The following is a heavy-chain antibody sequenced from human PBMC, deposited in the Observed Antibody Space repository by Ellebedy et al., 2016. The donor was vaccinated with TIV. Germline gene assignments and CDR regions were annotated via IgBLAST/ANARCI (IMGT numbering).Heavy chain of an antibody. D-gene: IGHD3-16*02. Sequence: SETLSLXXAVYGGSFSGYYWSWIRQPPGKGLEWIGEINHSGSTNYNPSLKSRVTISVDTSKNQFSLKLSSVTAADTAVYYCARGLPMITFGGVIAPTFDYWGQGTLVTVSS. CDR3: ARGLPMITFGGVIAPTFDY. J-gene: IGHJ4*02. V-gene: IGHV4-34*01. CDR2: INHSGST. CDR1: GGSFSGYY.